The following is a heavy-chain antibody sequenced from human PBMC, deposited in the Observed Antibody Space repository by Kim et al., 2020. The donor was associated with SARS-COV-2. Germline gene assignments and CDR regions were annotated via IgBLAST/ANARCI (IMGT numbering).Heavy chain of an antibody. V-gene: IGHV1-3*01. CDR2: VDGGNGNT. Sequence: ASVKVSCKASGYNFPNFAIHWVRQAPGQRLEWMGWVDGGNGNTKYSQKFQGRVIITRDTSASTAYMELSSLTSEDTAVFYCAREAFTLVRGRWEFWGQGTLVTASS. CDR1: GYNFPNFA. D-gene: IGHD3-10*01. J-gene: IGHJ4*02. CDR3: AREAFTLVRGRWEF.